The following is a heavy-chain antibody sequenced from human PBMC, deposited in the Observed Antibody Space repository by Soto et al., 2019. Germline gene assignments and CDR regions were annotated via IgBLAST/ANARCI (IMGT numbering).Heavy chain of an antibody. CDR3: ARDLRRCSRTSCSYGMDV. D-gene: IGHD2-2*01. Sequence: PSETLSLTCTVSGGSVSSGSYYWSWIRQPPGKGLEWIGYIYYSGSTNYNPSLTSRVNISVDTSKNQFSLKLSSVTAADTAVYYCARDLRRCSRTSCSYGMDVWGQGTTVTVSS. CDR2: IYYSGST. J-gene: IGHJ6*02. V-gene: IGHV4-61*01. CDR1: GGSVSSGSYY.